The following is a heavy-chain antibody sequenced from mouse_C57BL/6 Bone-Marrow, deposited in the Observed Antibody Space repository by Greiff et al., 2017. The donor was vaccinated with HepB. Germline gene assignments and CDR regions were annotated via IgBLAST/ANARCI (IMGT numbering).Heavy chain of an antibody. J-gene: IGHJ4*01. D-gene: IGHD4-1*01. CDR3: ARQNWDGAMDY. CDR2: ISSGGSYT. CDR1: GFTFSSYG. Sequence: EVQRVESGGDLVKPGGSLKLSCAASGFTFSSYGMSWVRQTPDKRLEWVATISSGGSYTYYPDSVKGRFTISRDNAKNTKYLQISSLKSEDTAMYYCARQNWDGAMDYWGQGTSVTVSS. V-gene: IGHV5-6*01.